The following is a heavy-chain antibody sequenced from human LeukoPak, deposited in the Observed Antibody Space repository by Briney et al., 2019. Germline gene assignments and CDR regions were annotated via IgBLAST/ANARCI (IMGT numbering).Heavy chain of an antibody. CDR1: GFTFSSYS. CDR3: ARGIYDILTGYLYYDY. CDR2: VYSSGST. Sequence: PGGSLRLSCAASGFTFSSYSMNWVRQAPGKGLEWVSVVYSSGSTFYADSVKDRFTISRDNSKNTLDLQMNSLRAEDTAVYYCARGIYDILTGYLYYDYWGQGTLVSVSS. J-gene: IGHJ4*02. V-gene: IGHV3-53*01. D-gene: IGHD3-9*01.